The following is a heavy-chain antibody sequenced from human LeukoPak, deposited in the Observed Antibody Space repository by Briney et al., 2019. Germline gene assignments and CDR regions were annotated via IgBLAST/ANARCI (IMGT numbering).Heavy chain of an antibody. CDR2: INPNSGGT. CDR1: GYTFTDYY. CDR3: ARDFGTVYGRDY. D-gene: IGHD3-10*01. V-gene: IGHV1-2*02. J-gene: IGHJ4*02. Sequence: GASVKVSCKASGYTFTDYYMHWVRQAPGQGLEWMGWINPNSGGTNYAQKFQGRVTMTRDTSISTAYMELSRLRSDDTAVYYCARDFGTVYGRDYWGQGTLVTVSS.